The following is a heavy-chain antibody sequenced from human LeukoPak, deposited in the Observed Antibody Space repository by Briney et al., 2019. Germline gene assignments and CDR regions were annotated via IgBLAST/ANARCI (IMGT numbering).Heavy chain of an antibody. V-gene: IGHV1-2*02. D-gene: IGHD6-13*01. J-gene: IGHJ4*02. CDR3: ARSPGPSSSWHY. Sequence: ASVKVSCKASGYTFTGYYMHWVRQAPGQGLEWMGWINPNSGGTNYAQKFQGRVTMTRDTSISTAYMELSRLRSDDTAVYYYARSPGPSSSWHYWGQGTLVTVSS. CDR1: GYTFTGYY. CDR2: INPNSGGT.